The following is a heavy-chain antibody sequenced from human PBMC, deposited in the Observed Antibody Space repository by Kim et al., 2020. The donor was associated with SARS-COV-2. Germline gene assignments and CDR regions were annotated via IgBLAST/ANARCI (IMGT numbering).Heavy chain of an antibody. CDR3: AREELMWGYYDSSGYYHWGGMDV. CDR1: GYTFTSYY. V-gene: IGHV1-46*01. CDR2: INPSGGST. J-gene: IGHJ6*02. D-gene: IGHD3-22*01. Sequence: ASVKVSCKASGYTFTSYYMHWVRQAPGQGLEWMGIINPSGGSTSYAQKFQGRVTMTRDTSTSTVYMELSSLRSEDTAVYYCAREELMWGYYDSSGYYHWGGMDVWGQGTTVTVSS.